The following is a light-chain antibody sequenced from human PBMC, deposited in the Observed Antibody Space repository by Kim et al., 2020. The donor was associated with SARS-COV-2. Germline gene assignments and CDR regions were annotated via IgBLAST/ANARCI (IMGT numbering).Light chain of an antibody. J-gene: IGKJ2*01. CDR1: QSISSNY. Sequence: LSPGERATRSCRASQSISSNYLAWYQQKPGQAPTLLIYGASSRATGIPDRFRGSGSETDFTLIITRLEPEDFAVYYCQQYGGSLQTFGQGTKLEI. CDR3: QQYGGSLQT. CDR2: GAS. V-gene: IGKV3-20*01.